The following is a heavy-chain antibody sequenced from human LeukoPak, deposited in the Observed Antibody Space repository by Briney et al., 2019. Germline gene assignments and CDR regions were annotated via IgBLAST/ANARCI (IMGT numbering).Heavy chain of an antibody. CDR3: ARDRNYYGSRYFGMDA. Sequence: GGSLRLSCAASGFTFSSYAVHWVRQAPGKGLEWVALISYDGSNKYYEDSVKGRFTISRDNSKNTLYLQMNSLRAEDTAVYYCARDRNYYGSRYFGMDAWGQGTTVTVSS. J-gene: IGHJ6*02. D-gene: IGHD3-10*01. CDR1: GFTFSSYA. CDR2: ISYDGSNK. V-gene: IGHV3-30-3*01.